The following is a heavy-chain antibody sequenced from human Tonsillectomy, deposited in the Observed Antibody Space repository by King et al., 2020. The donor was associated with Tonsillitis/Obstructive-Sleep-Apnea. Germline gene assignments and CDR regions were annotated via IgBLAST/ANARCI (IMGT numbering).Heavy chain of an antibody. J-gene: IGHJ4*02. CDR3: AREHSSSLDY. Sequence: VQLQQWGAGLLKPSETLSLTCAVYGGSFNGYYWNWIRQPPGKGLEWIGEIDHSGSTNYNPSLKSRVTISVDTSKNQFSLKLSSVTAADTAVYNCAREHSSSLDYWGQGTLVTVSS. V-gene: IGHV4-34*01. D-gene: IGHD6-13*01. CDR1: GGSFNGYY. CDR2: IDHSGST.